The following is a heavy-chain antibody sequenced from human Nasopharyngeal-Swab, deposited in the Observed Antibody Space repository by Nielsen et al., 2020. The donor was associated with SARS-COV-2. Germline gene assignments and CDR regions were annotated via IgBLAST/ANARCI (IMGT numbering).Heavy chain of an antibody. CDR1: GFTFSSYA. CDR3: ARGYSYVDY. D-gene: IGHD5-18*01. CDR2: ISYDGSNK. Sequence: GESLKISCAASGFTFSSYAMHWVRQAPGKGLEWVAVISYDGSNKYYADSVKGRFTISRDNAKNSLYLQMNSLRAEDTAVYYCARGYSYVDYWGQGTLVTVSS. V-gene: IGHV3-30-3*01. J-gene: IGHJ4*02.